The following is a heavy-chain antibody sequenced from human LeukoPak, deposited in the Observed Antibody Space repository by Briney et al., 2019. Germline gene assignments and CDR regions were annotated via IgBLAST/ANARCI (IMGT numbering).Heavy chain of an antibody. CDR2: ISSSGNHI. J-gene: IGHJ4*02. D-gene: IGHD2-2*01. Sequence: GGSLRLSCAASGFTFSSYTMNWVRQAPGKGLEWVSSISSSGNHIYYADSVKGRFTISRDNARNSLSLQMYSLRAEDTAVYYCARSQPPDYWGQGTLVPVSS. V-gene: IGHV3-21*01. CDR1: GFTFSSYT. CDR3: ARSQPPDY.